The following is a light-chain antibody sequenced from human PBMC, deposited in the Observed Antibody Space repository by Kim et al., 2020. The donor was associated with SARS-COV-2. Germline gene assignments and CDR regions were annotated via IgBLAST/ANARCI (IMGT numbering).Light chain of an antibody. CDR3: GTWDSSLSAVV. J-gene: IGLJ2*01. Sequence: GQKVTISCSGSSSNIENNYVSWYQQLPGTAPKHLIYDNNKRPSGIPDRFSGSKSGTSATLGITGLQTGDEADYYCGTWDSSLSAVVFGGGTQLTVL. CDR2: DNN. V-gene: IGLV1-51*01. CDR1: SSNIENNY.